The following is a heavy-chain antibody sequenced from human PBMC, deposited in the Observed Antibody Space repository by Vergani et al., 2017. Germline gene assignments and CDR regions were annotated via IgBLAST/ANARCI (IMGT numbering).Heavy chain of an antibody. Sequence: QVQLQQWGAGLLKPSETLSLTCAVYGGSFSGYYWSWIRQPPGKGLEWIGEINHSGSTNYNPSLKSRVTISVDPSKNQFSLKLTSVTAADSAFYFCARGQTGYSTDWSCYSFYMDVGGKGATVTVSS. CDR2: INHSGST. CDR3: ARGQTGYSTDWSCYSFYMDV. V-gene: IGHV4-34*01. D-gene: IGHD2-21*02. CDR1: GGSFSGYY. J-gene: IGHJ6*03.